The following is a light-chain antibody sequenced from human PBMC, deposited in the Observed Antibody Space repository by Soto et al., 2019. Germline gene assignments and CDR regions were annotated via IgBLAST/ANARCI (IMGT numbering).Light chain of an antibody. CDR2: LNSDGSH. CDR3: QTWGTGIPV. J-gene: IGLJ7*01. Sequence: QHVLTQSPSGSASLGASVKLTCTLSSGHSSYAIAWHQQQPEKGPRYLMKLNSDGSHSKGDGIPDRFSGSSSGAERYLTISSLQSEDEADYYCQTWGTGIPVFGGGTQLTVL. V-gene: IGLV4-69*01. CDR1: SGHSSYA.